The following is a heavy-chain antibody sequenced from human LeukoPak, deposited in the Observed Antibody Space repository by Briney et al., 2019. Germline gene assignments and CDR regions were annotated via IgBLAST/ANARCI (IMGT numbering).Heavy chain of an antibody. J-gene: IGHJ4*02. Sequence: GGSLRLSCAASGFIFSSYAMHWVRQAPGKGLEWLAFISYDGNDKYYADSVKGRFTISRDNSKKTLSVQMNSLRVEDTALYYCAREGKYTSTWPVDHWGQGTLVTVSS. V-gene: IGHV3-30*04. CDR3: AREGKYTSTWPVDH. D-gene: IGHD6-19*01. CDR1: GFIFSSYA. CDR2: ISYDGNDK.